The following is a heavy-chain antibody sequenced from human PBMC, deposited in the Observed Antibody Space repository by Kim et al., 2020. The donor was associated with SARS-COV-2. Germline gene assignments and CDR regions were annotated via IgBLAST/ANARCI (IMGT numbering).Heavy chain of an antibody. J-gene: IGHJ4*02. CDR3: TRTNGWFPLNLDY. V-gene: IGHV3-49*04. D-gene: IGHD6-19*01. CDR1: GFTFGDYA. CDR2: IRSKAYGGTT. Sequence: GGSLRLSCTASGFTFGDYAMSWVRQAPGKGLEWVGFIRSKAYGGTTEYAASVKGRFTISRDDSKSIAYLQMNSLKTEDTAVYYCTRTNGWFPLNLDYWGQGTLVTVSS.